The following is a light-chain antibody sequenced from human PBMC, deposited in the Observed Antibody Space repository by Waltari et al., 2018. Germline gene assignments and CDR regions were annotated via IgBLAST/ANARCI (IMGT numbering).Light chain of an antibody. Sequence: ENVLTQSPGTVSLSPGERATLSCRASQSLTTTSLAWYQAKPGQAPRLLVYVASSRAAGVPTRFSGSGSGTEFTLIISSVAPEDFAVFYCQQYDTMPHTFGQGTKLEIK. CDR1: QSLTTTS. J-gene: IGKJ2*01. CDR3: QQYDTMPHT. CDR2: VAS. V-gene: IGKV3-20*01.